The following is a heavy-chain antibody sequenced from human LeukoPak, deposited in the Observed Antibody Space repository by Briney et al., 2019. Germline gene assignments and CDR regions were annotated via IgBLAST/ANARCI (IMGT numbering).Heavy chain of an antibody. CDR2: ISSSGSTI. CDR1: GFTFSDYY. D-gene: IGHD6-19*01. V-gene: IGHV3-11*04. Sequence: GGSLRLSCAASGFTFSDYYMSWIRQAPGKGLEWVSYISSSGSTIYYADSVKGRFTISRDNSKNTLYLQMNSLRAEDTAVYYCAKDSTAVAGIFNYFDYWGQGTLVTVSS. CDR3: AKDSTAVAGIFNYFDY. J-gene: IGHJ4*02.